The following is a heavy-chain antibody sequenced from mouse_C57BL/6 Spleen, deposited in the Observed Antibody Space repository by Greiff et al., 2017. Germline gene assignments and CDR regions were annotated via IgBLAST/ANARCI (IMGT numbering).Heavy chain of an antibody. CDR1: GFTFSDYY. V-gene: IGHV5-16*01. CDR2: INYDGSST. D-gene: IGHD1-1*01. J-gene: IGHJ2*01. CDR3: ARDGDYYGSRGYFDY. Sequence: EVMLVESEGGLVQPGSSMKLSCTASGFTFSDYYMAWVRQVPEKGLEWVANINYDGSSTYYLDSLKSRFIISRDNAKNILYLQMSSLKSEDTATYYCARDGDYYGSRGYFDYWGQGTTLTVSS.